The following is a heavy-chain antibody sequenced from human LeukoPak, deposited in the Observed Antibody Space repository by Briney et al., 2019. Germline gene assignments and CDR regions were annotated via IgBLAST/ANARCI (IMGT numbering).Heavy chain of an antibody. D-gene: IGHD3-3*01. V-gene: IGHV1-18*01. J-gene: IGHJ4*02. CDR1: GYTFTSYG. CDR2: ISAYNGNT. Sequence: GASVKVSCKASGYTFTSYGISWVRQAPGQGLEWMGWISAYNGNTNYAQKLQGRVTMTTDTSTSTAYMELRSLRSDDKAVYYCARDAFWSGYLNYFDYWGQGTLVTVSS. CDR3: ARDAFWSGYLNYFDY.